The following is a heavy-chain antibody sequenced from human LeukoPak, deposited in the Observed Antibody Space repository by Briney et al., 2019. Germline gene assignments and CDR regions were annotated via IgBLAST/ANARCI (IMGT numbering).Heavy chain of an antibody. CDR1: GGSISSYY. J-gene: IGHJ6*02. CDR2: IYTSGST. CDR3: ARDHSSGWHYYYYYGMDV. V-gene: IGHV4-4*07. Sequence: PSETLSLTCTVSGGSISSYYWSWIRQPAGKGLEWIGRIYTSGSTNYNPSLKSRVTMSVDTSKNQFSLKLSSVTAADTAVYYCARDHSSGWHYYYYYGMDVWGQGTTVTVSS. D-gene: IGHD6-19*01.